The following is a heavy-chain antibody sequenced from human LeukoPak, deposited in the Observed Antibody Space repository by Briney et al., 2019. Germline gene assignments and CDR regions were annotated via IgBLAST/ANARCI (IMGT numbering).Heavy chain of an antibody. CDR1: GYTFTNYD. CDR3: ARALGDEAY. Sequence: ASVKVSCKASGYTFTNYDINWVRQATGQGLEWMGWMNPNSGNTGYAQKFQGRVTITRNTSISTAYMELSSLRYDDTAVYYCARALGDEAYWGQGTLVTVSS. CDR2: MNPNSGNT. D-gene: IGHD3-16*01. J-gene: IGHJ4*02. V-gene: IGHV1-8*03.